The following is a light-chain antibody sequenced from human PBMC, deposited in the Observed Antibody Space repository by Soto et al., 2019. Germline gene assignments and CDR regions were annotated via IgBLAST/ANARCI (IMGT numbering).Light chain of an antibody. J-gene: IGKJ5*01. V-gene: IGKV4-1*01. Sequence: DIVMTQSPDSLAVSLVERATINCKSSQSVLYSSNNKNYLAWYQQKPGQPPKLVIYWASTRESGVPDRFSGSGSGTDFTLTVSSLQAEDVAVYYCQQYYTTPITFGQGTRLEIK. CDR1: QSVLYSSNNKNY. CDR3: QQYYTTPIT. CDR2: WAS.